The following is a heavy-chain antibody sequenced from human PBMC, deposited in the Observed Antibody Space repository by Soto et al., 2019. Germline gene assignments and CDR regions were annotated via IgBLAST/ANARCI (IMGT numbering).Heavy chain of an antibody. Sequence: AGGSLRLSCAVSEFTFTKYWMNWVRQTPGKGLEWVARVKPDGGDKWYVDSVKGRFTISRDNAKNSLYLQMNSLRAEDTAFYYCARGTTSGATFFDYWGQGTLVTVSS. CDR3: ARGTTSGATFFDY. V-gene: IGHV3-7*03. CDR2: VKPDGGDK. D-gene: IGHD5-12*01. J-gene: IGHJ4*02. CDR1: EFTFTKYW.